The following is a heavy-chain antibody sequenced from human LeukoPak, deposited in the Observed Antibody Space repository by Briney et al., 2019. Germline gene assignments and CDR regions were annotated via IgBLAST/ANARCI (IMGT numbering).Heavy chain of an antibody. Sequence: SETLSLTCTVSGGSISGYFWSWIRQPPGKGLEWIGYIHYSGSTNYNPSLKSRVTISVDTSKNQFSLKLSSATAADTAVYYCAKVSYGFSFNPASGYWGQGTLVTVSS. V-gene: IGHV4-59*12. CDR2: IHYSGST. D-gene: IGHD5-18*01. CDR3: AKVSYGFSFNPASGY. J-gene: IGHJ4*02. CDR1: GGSISGYF.